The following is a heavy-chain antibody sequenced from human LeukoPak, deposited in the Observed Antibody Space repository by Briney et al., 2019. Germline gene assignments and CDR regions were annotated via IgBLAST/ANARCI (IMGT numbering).Heavy chain of an antibody. CDR1: GGSISSSIYY. CDR2: IYYSGST. J-gene: IGHJ4*02. D-gene: IGHD6-19*01. V-gene: IGHV4-39*07. CDR3: ARPLYSSGWRFFDY. Sequence: SETLSLTCTVSGGSISSSIYYWGWIRQPPGKGLEWIGSIYYSGSTYYNPSLKSRVTISVGTSKNQFSLKLSSVTAADTAVYYCARPLYSSGWRFFDYWGQGTLVTVSS.